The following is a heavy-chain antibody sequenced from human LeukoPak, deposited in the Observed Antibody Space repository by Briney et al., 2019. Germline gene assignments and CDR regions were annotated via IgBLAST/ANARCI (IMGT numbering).Heavy chain of an antibody. V-gene: IGHV3-23*01. CDR3: AKDRGYSSSWYRVFGAFDI. J-gene: IGHJ3*02. CDR2: ISGSGGST. Sequence: GASLRLSCAASGFTFSSYAMSWVRQAPGKGLEWVSAISGSGGSTYYADSVKGRFTISRDNSKNTLYLQMNSLRAEDTAVYYCAKDRGYSSSWYRVFGAFDIWGQGTMVTVSS. D-gene: IGHD6-13*01. CDR1: GFTFSSYA.